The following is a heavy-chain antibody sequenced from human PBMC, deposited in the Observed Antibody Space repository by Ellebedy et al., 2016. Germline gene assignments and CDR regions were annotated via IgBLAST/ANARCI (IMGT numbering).Heavy chain of an antibody. Sequence: SETLSLTCTVSGGSISSGGYYWSWIRQHPGKGLEWIGYIYYSGSTYYNPSLKSRVTISVDPSKNQFSLKLSSVTAADTAVYHCARVVVVTAMSFDYWGQGTLVTVSS. J-gene: IGHJ4*02. CDR1: GGSISSGGYY. D-gene: IGHD2-21*02. CDR2: IYYSGST. CDR3: ARVVVVTAMSFDY. V-gene: IGHV4-31*03.